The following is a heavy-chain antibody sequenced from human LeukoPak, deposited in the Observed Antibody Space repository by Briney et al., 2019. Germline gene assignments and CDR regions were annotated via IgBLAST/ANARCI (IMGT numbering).Heavy chain of an antibody. CDR3: ARAGRYYYDSSGYCLDY. V-gene: IGHV1-46*01. CDR2: INPSGGST. Sequence: GASVKVSGKASGYTFTSYYMHWVRQAPGQGLEWMGIINPSGGSTSYAQKFQGRVTMTRDTSTSTVYMELSSLRSEDTAVYYCARAGRYYYDSSGYCLDYWGQGTLVTVSS. D-gene: IGHD3-22*01. J-gene: IGHJ4*02. CDR1: GYTFTSYY.